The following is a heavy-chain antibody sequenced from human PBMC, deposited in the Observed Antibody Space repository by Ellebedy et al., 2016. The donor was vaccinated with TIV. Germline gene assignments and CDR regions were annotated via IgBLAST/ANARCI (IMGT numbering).Heavy chain of an antibody. J-gene: IGHJ3*02. V-gene: IGHV4-59*08. D-gene: IGHD1-26*01. CDR2: VFHTGTT. CDR1: GGSVSSDY. Sequence: SETLSLTCTVSGGSVSSDYWNWIRRPPGKGLEWIGFVFHTGTTNYNPSLKSRVTISVDTSKNQFSLKLSSVTAADTAVYYCARPPYSGSRDAFDIWGQGTMVTVSS. CDR3: ARPPYSGSRDAFDI.